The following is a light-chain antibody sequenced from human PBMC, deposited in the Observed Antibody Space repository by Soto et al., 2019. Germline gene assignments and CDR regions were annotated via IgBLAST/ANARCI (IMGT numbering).Light chain of an antibody. CDR2: GET. CDR1: QTGSTS. J-gene: IGKJ1*01. Sequence: PGDTATLSCKASQTGSTSLSWYQQRPGQPPRLLIYGETFRAAGIPDRFSGGGSGTDFTLTISSLHPDDFATYCCQQYNILSTFGQGTKVDIK. CDR3: QQYNILST. V-gene: IGKV3D-15*01.